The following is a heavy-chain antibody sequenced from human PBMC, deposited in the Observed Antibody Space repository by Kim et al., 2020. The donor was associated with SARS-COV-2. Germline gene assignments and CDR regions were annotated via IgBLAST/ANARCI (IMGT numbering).Heavy chain of an antibody. CDR3: ARPRSTGTTLRPFDI. V-gene: IGHV4-59*13. CDR2: IHHSGTT. J-gene: IGHJ3*02. CDR1: DGSIRSYY. Sequence: SETLSLTCTVSDGSIRSYYWSWLRQPPGKGLEWLGYIHHSGTTKYNPSLSSRVTISIDISKNQFSLNLNSVTAADTAVSYCARPRSTGTTLRPFDIWGQG. D-gene: IGHD1-7*01.